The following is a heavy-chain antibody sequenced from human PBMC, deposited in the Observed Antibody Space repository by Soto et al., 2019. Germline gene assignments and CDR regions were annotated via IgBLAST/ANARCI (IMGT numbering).Heavy chain of an antibody. V-gene: IGHV3-30*18. CDR3: AKGGRQWLVTSDFNC. CDR2: VSHDGRNT. CDR1: GFTFSDYA. J-gene: IGHJ4*02. Sequence: VQLVESGGGVVQPGRSLRLSCAASGFTFSDYAMHWVRQAPGKGLEWVAGVSHDGRNTHYADSVKGRFTISRDSSKNTVSLEMTSLRAEDTAGYYCAKGGRQWLVTSDFNCWGQGDLVTVSS. D-gene: IGHD6-19*01.